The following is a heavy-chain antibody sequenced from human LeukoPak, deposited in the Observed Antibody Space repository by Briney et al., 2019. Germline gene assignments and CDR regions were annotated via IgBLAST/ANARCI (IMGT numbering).Heavy chain of an antibody. V-gene: IGHV1-2*02. CDR1: GFTFTDYY. CDR3: ARVGVAYYYYMDV. CDR2: INPNSGAT. D-gene: IGHD3-16*01. Sequence: GASVKLSCKASGFTFTDYYMYWVRQAPGQGLESMGWINPNSGATNYAQKFQGRVTMTRDTSMSTAYMELSRLRSDDTAVYYCARVGVAYYYYMDVWGKGTTVTVAS. J-gene: IGHJ6*03.